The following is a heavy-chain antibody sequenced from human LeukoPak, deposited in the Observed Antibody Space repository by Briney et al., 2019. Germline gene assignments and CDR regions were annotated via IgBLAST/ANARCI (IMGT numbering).Heavy chain of an antibody. CDR3: ARKGPYCSSTSCRVGLQH. J-gene: IGHJ1*01. CDR2: IYYSGST. Sequence: PSQTLSLTCTVSGGSISSGGYYWSWIRQHPGKGLEWIGYIYYSGSTYYNPSLKSRVTISVDTSKNQFSLKLSSVTAADTAVYYCARKGPYCSSTSCRVGLQHWGQGTLVTVSS. D-gene: IGHD2-2*01. CDR1: GGSISSGGYY. V-gene: IGHV4-31*03.